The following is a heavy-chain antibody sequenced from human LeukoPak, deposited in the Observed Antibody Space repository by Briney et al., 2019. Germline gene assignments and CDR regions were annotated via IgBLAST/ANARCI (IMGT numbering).Heavy chain of an antibody. CDR1: VGSISSSSYY. D-gene: IGHD2-15*01. J-gene: IGHJ4*02. CDR2: IYYSGST. CDR3: ARLRRINYFDY. Sequence: SDTLSLTRTVSVGSISSSSYYWGWIRRPPGKGLEWIGRIYYSGSTYYKPSLKSRHTRSVDTSKNQFALRLSSGTAADTAVYYCARLRRINYFDYWGQGTLVTVSS. V-gene: IGHV4-39*01.